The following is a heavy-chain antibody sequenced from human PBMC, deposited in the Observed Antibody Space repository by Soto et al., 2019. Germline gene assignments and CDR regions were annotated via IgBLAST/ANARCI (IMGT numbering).Heavy chain of an antibody. CDR1: GGYFSGLY. V-gene: IGHV4-59*11. CDR2: IYYSGST. CDR3: ALYCSSTSCYPDGMDV. D-gene: IGHD2-2*01. Sequence: SEIPALTFSVFGGYFSGLYCGWIRQAPGKGLEWIGYIYYSGSTNYNPSLKSRVTISVDTSKNQFSLKLSSVTAADTAVYYCALYCSSTSCYPDGMDVWXQGTTVTVSS. J-gene: IGHJ6*02.